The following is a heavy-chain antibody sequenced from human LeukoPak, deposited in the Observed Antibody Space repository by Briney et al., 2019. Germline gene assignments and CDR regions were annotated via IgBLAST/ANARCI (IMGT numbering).Heavy chain of an antibody. Sequence: SETLSLTCTVSGGSISSSSYYWGWIRQPPGKGLEWIGSIYHSGSTYYNPSLKSRVTISVDTSKNQLSLKLSSVTAADTAVYYCARHFRATVTKFDYWGQGTLVTVSS. J-gene: IGHJ4*02. CDR2: IYHSGST. CDR1: GGSISSSSYY. D-gene: IGHD4-17*01. V-gene: IGHV4-39*01. CDR3: ARHFRATVTKFDY.